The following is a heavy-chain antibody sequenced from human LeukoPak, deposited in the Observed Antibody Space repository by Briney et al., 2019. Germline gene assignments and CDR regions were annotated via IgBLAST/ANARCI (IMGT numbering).Heavy chain of an antibody. CDR1: GGPISSYY. D-gene: IGHD2/OR15-2a*01. V-gene: IGHV4-59*12. CDR2: IYYSEST. J-gene: IGHJ4*02. Sequence: SETLSLTCTVSGGPISSYYWSWIRQPPGKGLEWIGNIYYSESTYYNPSLKSRVTISVDTSKNQFSLKLSSVTAADTAVYYCARGQKNTPFDYWGQGTLVTVSS. CDR3: ARGQKNTPFDY.